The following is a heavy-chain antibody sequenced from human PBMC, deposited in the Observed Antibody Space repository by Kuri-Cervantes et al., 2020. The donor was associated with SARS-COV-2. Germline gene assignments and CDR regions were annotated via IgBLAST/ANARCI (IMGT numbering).Heavy chain of an antibody. CDR2: ISYDGSNK. D-gene: IGHD2-2*01. CDR1: GFTFRSYA. CDR3: ARSIVVVPAPFDY. Sequence: LSLTCAASGFTFRSYAMHWVRQAPGKGLEWVAVISYDGSNKYYADSVKGRFTISRDNSKNTLYLQMNSLRAEDTAVYYCARSIVVVPAPFDYWGQGTLVTVSS. V-gene: IGHV3-30-3*01. J-gene: IGHJ4*02.